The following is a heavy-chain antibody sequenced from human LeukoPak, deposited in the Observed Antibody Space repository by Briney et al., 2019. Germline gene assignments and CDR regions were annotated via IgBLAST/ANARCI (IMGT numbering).Heavy chain of an antibody. CDR1: GGSISGYY. CDR3: ARANWNYPLYYFDY. CDR2: IYYSGST. V-gene: IGHV4-59*08. D-gene: IGHD1-7*01. J-gene: IGHJ4*02. Sequence: SETLSLTCTVSGGSISGYYWSWFRQPPGKGLEWIGYIYYSGSTNNNPSLKSRVTISVDTSENQFSLKLSSVTAADTAVYYCARANWNYPLYYFDYWGQGTLVTVSS.